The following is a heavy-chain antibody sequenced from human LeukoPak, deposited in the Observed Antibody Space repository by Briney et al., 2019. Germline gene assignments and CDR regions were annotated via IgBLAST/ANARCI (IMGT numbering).Heavy chain of an antibody. CDR3: ARERSDYYGSGIIDY. CDR2: IYYSGST. V-gene: IGHV4-39*07. J-gene: IGHJ4*02. D-gene: IGHD3-10*01. Sequence: SETLSLTCTVSGGSISSSSYYWGWIRQPPGKGLEWIGSIYYSGSTYYNPSLKSRVTISVDTSKNQFSLKLNSVTAADTAVYYCARERSDYYGSGIIDYWGQGTLVTVSS. CDR1: GGSISSSSYY.